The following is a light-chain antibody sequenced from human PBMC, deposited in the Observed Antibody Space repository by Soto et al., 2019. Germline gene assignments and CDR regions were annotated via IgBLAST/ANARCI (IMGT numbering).Light chain of an antibody. CDR1: QGISNY. CDR2: AAS. Sequence: DIQMTQSPSSLSASVGDRVTITCRASQGISNYLAWYQQKPGKVPKPLIYAASTLQSGVPSRFSGSGSGTDFTLNISSLQTDDVATYYCQKYNSAPPTFGQGTKVEIK. CDR3: QKYNSAPPT. V-gene: IGKV1-27*01. J-gene: IGKJ1*01.